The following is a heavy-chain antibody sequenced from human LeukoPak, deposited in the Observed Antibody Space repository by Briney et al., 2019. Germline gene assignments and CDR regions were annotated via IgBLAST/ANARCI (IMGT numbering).Heavy chain of an antibody. Sequence: GGSLRLSCVASGFSFASYDIHWVRQAPGKGLEWVTFIEPDGSKEYYADSVKGRFTISRDNSMNTVNVQMNSLRPEDTAVYYCAKEGSGWYYLDYWGQGTVVTVSA. J-gene: IGHJ4*02. D-gene: IGHD6-19*01. V-gene: IGHV3-30*02. CDR3: AKEGSGWYYLDY. CDR1: GFSFASYD. CDR2: IEPDGSKE.